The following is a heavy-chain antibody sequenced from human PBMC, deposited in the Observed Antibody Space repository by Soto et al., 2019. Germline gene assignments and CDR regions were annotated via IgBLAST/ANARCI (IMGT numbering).Heavy chain of an antibody. J-gene: IGHJ6*02. CDR1: GGTFSSYA. CDR3: ARGGFDGAPIYPYYYYYGMDV. D-gene: IGHD2-2*02. V-gene: IGHV1-69*13. CDR2: IIPIFGTA. Sequence: ASVKVSCKASGGTFSSYAISWVRQAPGQGLEWMGGIIPIFGTANYAQKFQGRVTITADESTSTAYMELSSLRSEDTAVYYCARGGFDGAPIYPYYYYYGMDVWGQGTTVTVSS.